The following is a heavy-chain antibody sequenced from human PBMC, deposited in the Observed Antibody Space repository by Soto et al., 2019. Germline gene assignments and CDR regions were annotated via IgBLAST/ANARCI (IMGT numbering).Heavy chain of an antibody. CDR3: ARAGTGTILGYYYYYYGMDV. CDR1: GGSFSGYY. V-gene: IGHV4-34*01. CDR2: INHSGST. Sequence: SETLSLTCAVYGGSFSGYYWSWIRQPPGKGLEWIGEINHSGSTNYNPSLKSRVTISVDTSKNQFSLKLSSVTAADTAVYYCARAGTGTILGYYYYYYGMDVWGQGTTVTVSS. J-gene: IGHJ6*02. D-gene: IGHD1-7*01.